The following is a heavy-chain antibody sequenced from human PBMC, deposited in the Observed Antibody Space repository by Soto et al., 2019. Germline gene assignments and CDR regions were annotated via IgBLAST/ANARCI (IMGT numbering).Heavy chain of an antibody. CDR1: GGSFNGYY. Sequence: QVQLQQWGAGLLKPAETLSLTCAVYGGSFNGYYWNWIRQSPGKGLEWIGEINHSGTTKYNPSLGSRVTMSVDTSKKQFSLKLTSVTAADTAVYYCARLIKGLDNSGYANWIDPWGQGTLVTVSS. V-gene: IGHV4-34*01. J-gene: IGHJ5*02. CDR3: ARLIKGLDNSGYANWIDP. D-gene: IGHD3-22*01. CDR2: INHSGTT.